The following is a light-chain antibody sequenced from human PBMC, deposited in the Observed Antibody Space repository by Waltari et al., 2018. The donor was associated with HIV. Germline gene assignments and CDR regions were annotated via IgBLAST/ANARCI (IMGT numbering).Light chain of an antibody. Sequence: QSVLTQPPSASGSPGQRVTISCPGSRHNIGSNYVYWYQQLPGTAPKLLIYRNNQRPSGVPDRLSGSKSGTSASLAISGLRSEDEADYYCAAWDDSLSGLVFGGGTKLTVL. CDR2: RNN. CDR3: AAWDDSLSGLV. J-gene: IGLJ3*02. V-gene: IGLV1-47*01. CDR1: RHNIGSNY.